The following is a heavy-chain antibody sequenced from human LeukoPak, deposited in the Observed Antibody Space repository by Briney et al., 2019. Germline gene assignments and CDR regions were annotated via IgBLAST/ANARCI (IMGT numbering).Heavy chain of an antibody. J-gene: IGHJ6*02. V-gene: IGHV3-11*01. D-gene: IGHD2-2*01. CDR3: ARDDLIYCSSTSCYQGYYYYCGMDV. CDR2: ISSSGSTI. Sequence: GGSLRLSCAASGFTFSDYYMSWIRQAPGKGLEWVSYISSSGSTIYYADSVKGRFTISRDNAKNSLYLQMNSLRAEDTAVYYCARDDLIYCSSTSCYQGYYYYCGMDVWGQGTTVTVSS. CDR1: GFTFSDYY.